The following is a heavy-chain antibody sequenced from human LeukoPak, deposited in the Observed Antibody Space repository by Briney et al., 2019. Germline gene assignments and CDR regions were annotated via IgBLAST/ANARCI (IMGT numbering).Heavy chain of an antibody. D-gene: IGHD3-3*01. CDR1: GYTFTSYD. Sequence: ASVKVSCKASGYTFTSYDINWVRQATGQGLEWMGWMNPNSGNTGYAQKFQGRVTMTRNTSISTAYMELSSLRSEDTAVYYCARVPTYYDFWSGPIRAFDIWGQGTMVTVSS. J-gene: IGHJ3*02. V-gene: IGHV1-8*01. CDR3: ARVPTYYDFWSGPIRAFDI. CDR2: MNPNSGNT.